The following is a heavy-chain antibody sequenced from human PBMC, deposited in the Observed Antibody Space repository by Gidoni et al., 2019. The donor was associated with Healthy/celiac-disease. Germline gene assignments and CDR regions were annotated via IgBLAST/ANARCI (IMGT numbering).Heavy chain of an antibody. CDR1: GGSISSYY. CDR2: SYYSGST. V-gene: IGHV4-59*01. J-gene: IGHJ4*02. CDR3: ARGGQGYSYGEEEGFDY. Sequence: QVQLQESGPGLVKPSATLSLTCTVSGGSISSYYWSWIRQPPGKGLEWIGYSYYSGSTNYNPSLKSRVTISVDTSKNQFSLKLSSVTAADTAVYYCARGGQGYSYGEEEGFDYWGQGTLVTVSS. D-gene: IGHD5-18*01.